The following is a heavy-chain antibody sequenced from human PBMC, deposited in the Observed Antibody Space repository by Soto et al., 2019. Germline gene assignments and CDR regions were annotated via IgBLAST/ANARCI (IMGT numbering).Heavy chain of an antibody. CDR2: IYYSGST. D-gene: IGHD6-13*01. Sequence: SETLSLTCTVSGGSISSYYWSWIRQPPGKGLEWIGYIYYSGSTNYNPSLKSRVTISVDTSKNQFSLKLSSVTAADTAVYYCARARPAAGTENDYWGQGTLVTVSS. V-gene: IGHV4-59*01. CDR3: ARARPAAGTENDY. CDR1: GGSISSYY. J-gene: IGHJ4*02.